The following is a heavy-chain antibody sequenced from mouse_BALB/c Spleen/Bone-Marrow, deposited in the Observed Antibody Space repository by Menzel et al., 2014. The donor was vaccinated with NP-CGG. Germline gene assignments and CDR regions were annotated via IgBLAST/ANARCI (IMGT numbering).Heavy chain of an antibody. CDR2: IDPYNGGT. J-gene: IGHJ3*01. CDR3: ARENYGSSPAY. V-gene: IGHV1S135*01. D-gene: IGHD1-1*01. CDR1: GYAFTSYN. Sequence: VQLKESGPELVKPGASVKVSCKASGYAFTSYNMYWVKRSHGKSLEWIGYIDPYNGGTSYNQKFKGKATLTVDKSPSTAYMHLNSLTSEDSAVYYCARENYGSSPAYWGQGTLVTVSA.